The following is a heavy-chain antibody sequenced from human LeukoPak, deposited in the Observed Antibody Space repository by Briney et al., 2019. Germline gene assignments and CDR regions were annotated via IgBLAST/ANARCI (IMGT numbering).Heavy chain of an antibody. CDR1: GFTFSNYG. D-gene: IGHD2-21*01. V-gene: IGHV3-30*02. CDR2: IPYDGSNK. Sequence: GGSLRLSCAASGFTFSNYGMHWVRQVPGKGLEWVAFIPYDGSNKYYADSLKGRFTISRDNSKNTLYLQMNSLRAEDTAIYYCAKVICGGDCYPHGGYWGQGTLVTVSS. CDR3: AKVICGGDCYPHGGY. J-gene: IGHJ4*02.